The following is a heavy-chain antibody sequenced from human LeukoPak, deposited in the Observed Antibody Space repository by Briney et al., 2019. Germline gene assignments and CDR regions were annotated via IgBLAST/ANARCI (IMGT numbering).Heavy chain of an antibody. Sequence: GGSLRLSCAASGFTFSSYSMNWVRQAPGKGLEWVSSISSSSSYIYYADSVKGRFTISRDNAKNSLYLQMNSLRAEDTAVYYCASELRYFDWLSTPYFDYWGQGTLVTVSS. V-gene: IGHV3-21*01. CDR2: ISSSSSYI. D-gene: IGHD3-9*01. J-gene: IGHJ4*02. CDR3: ASELRYFDWLSTPYFDY. CDR1: GFTFSSYS.